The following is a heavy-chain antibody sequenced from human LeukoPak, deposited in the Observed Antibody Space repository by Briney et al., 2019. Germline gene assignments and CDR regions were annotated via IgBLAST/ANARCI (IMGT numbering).Heavy chain of an antibody. CDR2: LYTNGSP. J-gene: IGHJ4*02. CDR1: GDSINSYY. Sequence: SETLSLTCTVSGDSINSYYWSWIRQPAGKGPEWIGRLYTNGSPNYNPSLKSRVTVSVDTSKNQFSLNLRSVTAADTAVYYCARDSGYDLTWGQGTLVTVSS. D-gene: IGHD5-12*01. CDR3: ARDSGYDLT. V-gene: IGHV4-4*07.